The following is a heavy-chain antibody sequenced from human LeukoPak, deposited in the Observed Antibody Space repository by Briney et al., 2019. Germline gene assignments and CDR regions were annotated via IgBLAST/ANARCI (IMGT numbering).Heavy chain of an antibody. CDR3: AAAMVLNWFDP. Sequence: SQTLSLTCTVSGGSISSSGYYWVWLRQPPGKGLEWIGSIYYSGSTYYSPSLKSRVTISVDTSRNQISLKLSSVTAADTAVYYCAAAMVLNWFDPWGQGTPVTVSS. V-gene: IGHV4-39*01. D-gene: IGHD5-18*01. CDR1: GGSISSSGYY. CDR2: IYYSGST. J-gene: IGHJ5*02.